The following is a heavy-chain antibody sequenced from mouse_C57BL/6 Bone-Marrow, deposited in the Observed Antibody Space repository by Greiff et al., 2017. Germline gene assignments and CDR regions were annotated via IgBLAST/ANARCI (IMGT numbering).Heavy chain of an antibody. CDR1: GYTFTSYW. CDR2: IYPGNSDT. J-gene: IGHJ3*01. V-gene: IGHV1-5*01. CDR3: TRFITTVVEGAWFAY. D-gene: IGHD1-1*01. Sequence: EVKLVESGTVLARPGASVKMSCKTSGYTFTSYWMHWVKQRPGQGLEWIGAIYPGNSDTSYNQKFKGKAKLTAVTSASTAYMELSSLTNEDAAVYSCTRFITTVVEGAWFAYWGQGTLVTVSA.